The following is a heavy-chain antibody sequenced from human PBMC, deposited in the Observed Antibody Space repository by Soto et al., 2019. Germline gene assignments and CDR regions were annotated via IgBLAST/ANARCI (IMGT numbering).Heavy chain of an antibody. J-gene: IGHJ4*02. CDR2: INQHGTEK. CDR3: ATDILDY. Sequence: EVHLVESGGDLVPPGGSLRLSCVASGFNFSNYWMTWARQAPGKGLEWVANINQHGTEKFYVDSVEGRFSISRDNAYHSVYLQMNSLRAEDTAIYYRATDILDYWGQGTSVTVSS. V-gene: IGHV3-7*05. CDR1: GFNFSNYW.